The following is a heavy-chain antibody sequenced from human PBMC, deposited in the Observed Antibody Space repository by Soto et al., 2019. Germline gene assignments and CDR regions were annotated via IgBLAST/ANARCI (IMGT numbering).Heavy chain of an antibody. V-gene: IGHV3-48*03. J-gene: IGHJ6*02. CDR2: ISSSGSTI. CDR3: ARDRYCSSNSCYSRYYYYGMDV. CDR1: GFTFSSYE. Sequence: PGGSLRLSCAASGFTFSSYEMNWVRQAPGKGLEWVSYISSSGSTIYYADSVKGRFTISRDNAKNSLYLQMNSLRAEDTAVYYCARDRYCSSNSCYSRYYYYGMDVWGQGTTVTVSS. D-gene: IGHD2-2*02.